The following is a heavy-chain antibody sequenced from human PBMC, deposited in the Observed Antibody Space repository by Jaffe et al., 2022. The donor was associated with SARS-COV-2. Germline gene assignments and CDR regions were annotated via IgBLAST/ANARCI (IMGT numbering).Heavy chain of an antibody. V-gene: IGHV4-34*01. D-gene: IGHD6-19*01. CDR1: GGSFSGYY. J-gene: IGHJ5*02. CDR2: INHSGST. CDR3: ARGRRSIAVAATGWFDP. Sequence: QVQLQQWGAGLLKPSETLSLTCAVYGGSFSGYYWSWIRQPPGKGLEWIGEINHSGSTNYNPSLKSRVTISVDTSKNQFSLKLSSVTAADTAVYYCARGRRSIAVAATGWFDPWGQGTLVTVSS.